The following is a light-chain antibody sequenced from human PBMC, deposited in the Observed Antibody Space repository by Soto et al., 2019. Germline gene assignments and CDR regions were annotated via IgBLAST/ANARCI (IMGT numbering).Light chain of an antibody. Sequence: DIQMTQSPSTLSASIGDRVTITCRASQSISTWLAWYQQKPGKAPKLLIYYASNLESGVPSRFSGSGSETEFSLTIISLQPDDFATYYCQHYSSFPYTFGQGTKLEIK. J-gene: IGKJ2*01. CDR2: YAS. V-gene: IGKV1-5*01. CDR3: QHYSSFPYT. CDR1: QSISTW.